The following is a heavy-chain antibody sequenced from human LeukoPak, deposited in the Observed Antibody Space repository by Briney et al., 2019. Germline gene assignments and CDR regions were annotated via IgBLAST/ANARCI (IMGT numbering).Heavy chain of an antibody. V-gene: IGHV3-30*18. Sequence: GGSLRLSRAASGFTFSSYGMHWVRQAPGKGLEWVAVISYDGSNKYYADSVKGRFTISRDNSKNTLYLQMNSLRAEDTAVYYCAKDSESGGITGYWGQGTLVTVSS. D-gene: IGHD1-14*01. CDR1: GFTFSSYG. CDR3: AKDSESGGITGY. J-gene: IGHJ4*02. CDR2: ISYDGSNK.